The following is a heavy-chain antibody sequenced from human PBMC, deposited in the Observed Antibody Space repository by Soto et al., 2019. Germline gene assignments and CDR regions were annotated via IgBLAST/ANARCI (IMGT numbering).Heavy chain of an antibody. CDR2: IMPVFATP. J-gene: IGHJ6*02. Sequence: QVQLVQSGAEVKKPGSSVKVSCKASGGTFSTSAISWVRQAPGQGLEWVGGIMPVFATPDYAQNFQGRVTITPDEPTTTAYLELTSLRTDDTAVYYCARDKDRQQLGGNYYYILDVWGQGTAITVSS. CDR1: GGTFSTSA. CDR3: ARDKDRQQLGGNYYYILDV. D-gene: IGHD3-3*02. V-gene: IGHV1-69*05.